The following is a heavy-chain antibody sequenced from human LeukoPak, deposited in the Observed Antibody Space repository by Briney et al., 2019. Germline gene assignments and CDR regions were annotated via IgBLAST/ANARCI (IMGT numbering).Heavy chain of an antibody. CDR2: IFGSGGGT. J-gene: IGHJ6*02. CDR1: GFTFSTYV. Sequence: GGSLRHSCAASGFTFSTYVMTWVRQAPGKGVEWVSAIFGSGGGTYYADSVKGRFTISRDNSKNTLYLQMNSLRAEDTAVYYCATTPGAYYYYHMDVWGQGTTVTVSS. CDR3: ATTPGAYYYYHMDV. D-gene: IGHD3-10*01. V-gene: IGHV3-23*01.